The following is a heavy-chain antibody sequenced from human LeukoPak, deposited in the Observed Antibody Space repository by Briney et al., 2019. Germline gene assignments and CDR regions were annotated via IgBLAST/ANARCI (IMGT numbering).Heavy chain of an antibody. CDR3: ARGLEQLLWFGETPAWFDY. Sequence: PSETLSLTCTVSGGSISSYYWSWIRQPPGKGLEWIGYIYYSGSTNYNPSLKSRVTISVDTSKNQFSLKLSSVTAADTAVYYCARGLEQLLWFGETPAWFDYWGQEPWSPSPQ. CDR2: IYYSGST. V-gene: IGHV4-59*01. CDR1: GGSISSYY. D-gene: IGHD3-10*01. J-gene: IGHJ4*01.